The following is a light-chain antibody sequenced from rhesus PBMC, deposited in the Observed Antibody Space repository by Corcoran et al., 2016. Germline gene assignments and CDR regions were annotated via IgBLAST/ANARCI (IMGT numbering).Light chain of an antibody. Sequence: DIQMTQSPSSLSASVGDTVTITCRASQSFGSSSAWTQQKPGKAPKLLIDSASSLQSGVPSRLSGSKSGTDVTRNISSLQPEDNASYYCQQYYSYPLTFGGGTKVEIK. J-gene: IGKJ4*01. CDR3: QQYYSYPLT. CDR2: SAS. V-gene: IGKV1-46*01. CDR1: QSFGSS.